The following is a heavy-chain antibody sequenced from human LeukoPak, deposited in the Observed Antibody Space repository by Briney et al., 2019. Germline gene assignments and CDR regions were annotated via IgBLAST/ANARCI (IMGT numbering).Heavy chain of an antibody. J-gene: IGHJ4*02. V-gene: IGHV3-48*03. Sequence: PGGSLRLSCAASGFSFRTYEMTWVRQAPGKGLEWVSHISTSGSTINYADSVKGRFTISRDNAKNSLYLQMNSLRAEDTAVYYCARAQFGEFDYWGQGTLVTVSS. CDR3: ARAQFGEFDY. CDR1: GFSFRTYE. CDR2: ISTSGSTI. D-gene: IGHD3-10*01.